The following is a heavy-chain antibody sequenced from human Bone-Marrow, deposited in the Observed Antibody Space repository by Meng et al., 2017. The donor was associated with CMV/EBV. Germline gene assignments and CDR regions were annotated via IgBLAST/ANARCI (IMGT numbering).Heavy chain of an antibody. J-gene: IGHJ4*02. V-gene: IGHV4-59*01. D-gene: IGHD3-22*01. CDR3: ARQVGYDSSGYDY. CDR1: SGSISSYY. Sequence: SETLSLTCTVSSGSISSYYWSWIRQPPGKGLEWIGYIYYSGSTNYNPSLKSRVTISVDTSKNQFSLKLSSVTAADTAVYYCARQVGYDSSGYDYWGQGALVTVSS. CDR2: IYYSGST.